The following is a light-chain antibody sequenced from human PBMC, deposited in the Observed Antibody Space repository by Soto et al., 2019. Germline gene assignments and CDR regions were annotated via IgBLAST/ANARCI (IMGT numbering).Light chain of an antibody. V-gene: IGLV2-8*01. CDR3: SSYAASNNFYV. CDR1: SSDVGGYNY. CDR2: EVT. J-gene: IGLJ1*01. Sequence: QSVLTQPPSASGSPGQSVTISCTGTSSDVGGYNYVSWYQQHPGKAPKLMIYEVTKRPSGVPDRFSGSKSGNTASLTVSGLQADDEAAYYCSSYAASNNFYVFGTGTKVTVL.